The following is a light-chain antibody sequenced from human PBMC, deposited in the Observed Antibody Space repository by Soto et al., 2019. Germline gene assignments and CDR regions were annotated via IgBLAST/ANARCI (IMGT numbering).Light chain of an antibody. CDR1: SSNIGSNT. CDR3: AAWDDSLNVVV. CDR2: SNN. Sequence: QLVLTQPPSASGTPEQRVTISCSGSSSNIGSNTVNWYQQLPGTAPKLLMYSNNQRPSGVPDRFSGSKSGTSASLAISGLQSEDEADYYCAAWDDSLNVVVFGGGTKVTVL. V-gene: IGLV1-44*01. J-gene: IGLJ2*01.